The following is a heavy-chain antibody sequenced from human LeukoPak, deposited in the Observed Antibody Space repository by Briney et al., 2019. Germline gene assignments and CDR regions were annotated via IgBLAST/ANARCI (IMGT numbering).Heavy chain of an antibody. CDR1: GFTFSSYA. CDR2: ISGSGGST. J-gene: IGHJ4*02. D-gene: IGHD3-22*01. Sequence: GGSLRLSCAASGFTFSSYAMSWVRQAPGKGLEWVSAISGSGGSTYYADSVKGRFTMSRDNAKNTLYLQMNSLRAEDTAVYYCVRDLGYDRSPYWQKYIDSWGPGTLVTVSS. CDR3: VRDLGYDRSPYWQKYIDS. V-gene: IGHV3-23*01.